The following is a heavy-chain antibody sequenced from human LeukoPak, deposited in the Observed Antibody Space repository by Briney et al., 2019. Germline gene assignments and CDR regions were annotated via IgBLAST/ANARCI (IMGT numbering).Heavy chain of an antibody. V-gene: IGHV3-21*01. CDR2: TDTSGNYI. D-gene: IGHD3-10*01. Sequence: GGSLRLSCAASGFTFSNYGMNWARPAPGKGLEWVSFTDTSGNYIYYGDSVKGRFTISRDNAKNLVFLQMNGLRAEDTAVYYCARGRSITLLRGVAMSDGFDIWGQGATGAVSS. CDR1: GFTFSNYG. CDR3: ARGRSITLLRGVAMSDGFDI. J-gene: IGHJ3*02.